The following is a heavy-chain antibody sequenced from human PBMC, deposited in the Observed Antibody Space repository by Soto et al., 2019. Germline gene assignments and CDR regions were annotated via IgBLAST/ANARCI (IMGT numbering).Heavy chain of an antibody. J-gene: IGHJ5*02. Sequence: ASVKVSCKASGYTFTSYGISWVRHAPGQGLEWMGWISAYNGNTNYAQKLQGRVTMTTDTSTSTAYMELRSLRSDDTAVYYCARDFPRYCSSTSCFPRWFDPWGQGTLVTVSS. CDR1: GYTFTSYG. D-gene: IGHD2-2*01. V-gene: IGHV1-18*01. CDR3: ARDFPRYCSSTSCFPRWFDP. CDR2: ISAYNGNT.